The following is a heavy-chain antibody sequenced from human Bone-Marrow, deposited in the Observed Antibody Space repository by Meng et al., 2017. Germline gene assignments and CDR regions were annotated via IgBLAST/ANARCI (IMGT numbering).Heavy chain of an antibody. V-gene: IGHV4-39*07. J-gene: IGHJ4*02. CDR3: ARGRIAVEPPAQPFDY. Sequence: GSLRLSCTVSGGSISSSSYYWGWIRQPPGKGLEWIGSIYYSGSTYYNPSLKSRVTISVDTSKNQFSLKRSSVTAADTAVYYCARGRIAVEPPAQPFDYWGQGALVTVSS. CDR2: IYYSGST. D-gene: IGHD6-19*01. CDR1: GGSISSSSYY.